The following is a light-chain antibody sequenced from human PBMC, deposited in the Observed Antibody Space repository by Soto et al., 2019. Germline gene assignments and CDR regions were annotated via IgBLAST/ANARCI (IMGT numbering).Light chain of an antibody. V-gene: IGLV2-11*01. CDR2: DVD. Sequence: QSVLTQPRSVSGSPGQSVTISCTGTRSDVGGYNYVSWYQHHPGKAPRLMIFDVDKRPPGVPDRFSGSKSGNTASLIISGLQTEDEADYYCSSYAGSRTSLFGGGTKLTVL. CDR1: RSDVGGYNY. J-gene: IGLJ2*01. CDR3: SSYAGSRTSL.